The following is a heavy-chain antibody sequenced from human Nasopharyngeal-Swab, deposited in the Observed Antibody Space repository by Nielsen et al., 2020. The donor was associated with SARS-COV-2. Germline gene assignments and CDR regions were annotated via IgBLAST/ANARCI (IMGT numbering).Heavy chain of an antibody. CDR2: INSDGSST. D-gene: IGHD2-2*01. CDR1: GFTFGTYW. J-gene: IGHJ4*02. Sequence: GRSLRLSCAASGFTFGTYWMHWVRQAPGKGLEWVSRINSDGSSTGDADSVKGRFTVSRDNAKNTLYLQMNSLRAEDTAVYYCARGYAAMGFFDYWGQGTLVTVSS. V-gene: IGHV3-74*01. CDR3: ARGYAAMGFFDY.